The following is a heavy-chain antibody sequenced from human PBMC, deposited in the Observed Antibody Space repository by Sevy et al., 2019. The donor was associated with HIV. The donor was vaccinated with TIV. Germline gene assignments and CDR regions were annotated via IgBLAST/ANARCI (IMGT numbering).Heavy chain of an antibody. CDR3: ARGRRYCSGGSCSVYYFDY. Sequence: GGSLRLSCAASGFTFSSYAMHWVRQAPGKGLEWVANIKQDGSEKYYVDSVKGRFTISRDNAKNSLYLQMNSLRAEDTAVYYCARGRRYCSGGSCSVYYFDYWGQGTLVTVSS. V-gene: IGHV3-7*03. J-gene: IGHJ4*02. CDR2: IKQDGSEK. D-gene: IGHD2-15*01. CDR1: GFTFSSYA.